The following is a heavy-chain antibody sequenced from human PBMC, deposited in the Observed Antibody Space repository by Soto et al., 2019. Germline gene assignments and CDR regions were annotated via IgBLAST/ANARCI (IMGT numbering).Heavy chain of an antibody. CDR3: ARVYCSSTSCYRRSFDY. Sequence: QVQLVQSGAEVKKPGASVKVSCKASGYTFTSYGISWVRQAPGQGLEWMGWISAYNGNTNYAQKLQGRVTMTTDTSTSTAYMELRSLISDDTAVYDCARVYCSSTSCYRRSFDYWVQGTLVTVSS. D-gene: IGHD2-2*01. CDR1: GYTFTSYG. CDR2: ISAYNGNT. J-gene: IGHJ4*02. V-gene: IGHV1-18*01.